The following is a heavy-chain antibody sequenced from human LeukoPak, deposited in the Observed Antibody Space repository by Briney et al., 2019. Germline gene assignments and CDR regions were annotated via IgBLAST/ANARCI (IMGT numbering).Heavy chain of an antibody. CDR3: ARSNHRYCSSSSCYTFGY. J-gene: IGHJ4*02. CDR1: GGSFSGYY. Sequence: SETLSLTCAVYGGSFSGYYWSWIRQPPGKGLEWIGEINHSGSTNCNPSLKSRVTISVDTSKNQFSLKLSSVTAADTAVYYCARSNHRYCSSSSCYTFGYWGQGTLVTVSS. V-gene: IGHV4-34*01. CDR2: INHSGST. D-gene: IGHD2-2*02.